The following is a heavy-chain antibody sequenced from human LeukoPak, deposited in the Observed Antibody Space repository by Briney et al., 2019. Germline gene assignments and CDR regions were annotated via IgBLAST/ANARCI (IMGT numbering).Heavy chain of an antibody. J-gene: IGHJ6*02. CDR3: AAPDIAAAGGSDYYYGMDV. Sequence: GASVKVSCKASGFTFNSSAMQWVRQARGQRLEWIGWIVVGSGNTNYAQKFQERVTITRDMSTCTAYMELSSLRSEDTAVYYCAAPDIAAAGGSDYYYGMDVWGQGTTVTVSS. D-gene: IGHD6-13*01. CDR2: IVVGSGNT. V-gene: IGHV1-58*02. CDR1: GFTFNSSA.